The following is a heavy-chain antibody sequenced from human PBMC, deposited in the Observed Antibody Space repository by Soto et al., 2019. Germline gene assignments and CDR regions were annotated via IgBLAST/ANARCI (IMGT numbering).Heavy chain of an antibody. V-gene: IGHV1-18*01. CDR1: GYTVTNYG. J-gene: IGHJ2*01. CDR2: ISPYNGNT. Sequence: QVQLVQSGDEVKKPGASVKVSCKASGYTVTNYGISWVRQAPGQGLEWMGWISPYNGNTKYPQKLQGRVTMTTDTSTRTSYMELRSLRSDDTAVYFCARDGDRCTSTRCSPWPDTHFDLWGRGTLVTVSS. D-gene: IGHD2-2*01. CDR3: ARDGDRCTSTRCSPWPDTHFDL.